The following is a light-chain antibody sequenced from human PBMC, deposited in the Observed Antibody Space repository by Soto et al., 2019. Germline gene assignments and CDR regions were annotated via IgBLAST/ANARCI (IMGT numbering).Light chain of an antibody. J-gene: IGKJ5*01. CDR3: QQYDNFPPIT. CDR2: EAS. Sequence: IQMTQSPSSLSASVGDRVTITCQASQNINNYLNWYQQKPGRAPKLLIYEASSLESGVPSRFSGSGSGTEFTLTISSLQPDDSATYFCQQYDNFPPITFGQGTRLEIK. V-gene: IGKV1-33*01. CDR1: QNINNY.